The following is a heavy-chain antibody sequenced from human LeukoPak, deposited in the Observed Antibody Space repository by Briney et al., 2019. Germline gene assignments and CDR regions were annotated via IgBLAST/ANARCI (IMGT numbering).Heavy chain of an antibody. D-gene: IGHD1-26*01. V-gene: IGHV4-4*07. CDR3: ARLVGATDDNWFDP. CDR1: GGSISSYY. J-gene: IGHJ5*02. CDR2: IYTSGST. Sequence: SETLSLTCTVSGGSISSYYWSWIRQPAGKGLEWIGRIYTSGSTNYNPSLKSRVTISVDRSKNQFSLKLSSVTAADTAVYYCARLVGATDDNWFDPWGQGTLVTVSS.